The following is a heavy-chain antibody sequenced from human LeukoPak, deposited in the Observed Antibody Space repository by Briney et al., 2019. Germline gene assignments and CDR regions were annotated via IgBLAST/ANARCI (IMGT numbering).Heavy chain of an antibody. CDR1: GLTFSSYW. V-gene: IGHV3-7*01. CDR2: RKQDGSEK. D-gene: IGHD3/OR15-3a*01. J-gene: IGHJ4*02. Sequence: GGSLSLSCAASGLTFSSYWMSCVSQAAGKGREWVANRKQDGSEKYYVDSVKGRFTISRDNAKNSLYLQMNSLRAEDTAVYYCARKNGLNYWGQGTLVTVSS. CDR3: ARKNGLNY.